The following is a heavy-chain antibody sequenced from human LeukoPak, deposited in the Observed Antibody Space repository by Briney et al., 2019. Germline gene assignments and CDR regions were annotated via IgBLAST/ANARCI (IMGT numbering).Heavy chain of an antibody. CDR1: GGSISSYY. V-gene: IGHV4-59*08. CDR2: VYYSGST. Sequence: SETLSLTCTVSGGSISSYYWSWIRQPPGKGLEWIGYVYYSGSTNYNPSLKSRVTISVDTSKNQFSLKLSSVTAADTAVYFCARRRSSTWSLGYWGQGTLVTVSS. J-gene: IGHJ4*02. CDR3: ARRRSSTWSLGY. D-gene: IGHD6-13*01.